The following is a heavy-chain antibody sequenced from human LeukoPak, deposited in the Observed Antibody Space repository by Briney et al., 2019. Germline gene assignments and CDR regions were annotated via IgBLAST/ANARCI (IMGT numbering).Heavy chain of an antibody. J-gene: IGHJ3*02. Sequence: SSVKVSCKASGYTLTGYYMHWVRQAPGQGLDWMGWINPNNGGTNYAQKFQGRVTMTRDTSISTAYMELSRLRYDDTAVYYCARESSLSGYSSDAFDIWGQGTMVTVSS. CDR1: GYTLTGYY. D-gene: IGHD3-22*01. CDR3: ARESSLSGYSSDAFDI. CDR2: INPNNGGT. V-gene: IGHV1-2*02.